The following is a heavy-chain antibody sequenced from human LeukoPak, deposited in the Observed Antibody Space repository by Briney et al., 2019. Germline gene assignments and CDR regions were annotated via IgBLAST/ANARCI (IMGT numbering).Heavy chain of an antibody. CDR3: ARDPGYYYDTPDAFDI. V-gene: IGHV3-48*02. D-gene: IGHD3-22*01. Sequence: GGSLRLSCAVSGFSFTNVWMNWVRQAPGKGLEWVSYISSSSSTIYYADSVKGRFTISRDNAKNSLYLQMNSLRDEDTAVYYCARDPGYYYDTPDAFDIWGQGTMVTVSS. CDR1: GFSFTNVW. CDR2: ISSSSSTI. J-gene: IGHJ3*02.